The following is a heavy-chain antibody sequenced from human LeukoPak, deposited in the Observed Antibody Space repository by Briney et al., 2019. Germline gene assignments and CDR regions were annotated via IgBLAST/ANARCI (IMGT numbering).Heavy chain of an antibody. Sequence: GGSLRLSCAASGFSVNNYYMSWLRQAPGKGLEWVSVLHTGGGASNADSVKGRFTISRDNSKNTLYLQMNSLRAEDTAVYFCARGIREVGVLYYFDYWGQGTLVIVSA. D-gene: IGHD1-26*01. V-gene: IGHV3-53*01. J-gene: IGHJ4*02. CDR3: ARGIREVGVLYYFDY. CDR1: GFSVNNYY. CDR2: LHTGGGA.